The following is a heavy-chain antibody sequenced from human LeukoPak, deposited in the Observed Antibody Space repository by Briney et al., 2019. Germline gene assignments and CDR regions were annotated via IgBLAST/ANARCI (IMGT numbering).Heavy chain of an antibody. V-gene: IGHV4-39*07. D-gene: IGHD1-26*01. CDR3: ATDRVGAQDAFDI. CDR2: IYYSGST. Sequence: SETLSLTCTVSGGSISSSSYYWGWIRQPPGKGLEWIGSIYYSGSTYYNPSLKSRVTISVDTSKNQFSLKLSSVTAADTAVYYCATDRVGAQDAFDIWGQGTMVTVSS. CDR1: GGSISSSSYY. J-gene: IGHJ3*02.